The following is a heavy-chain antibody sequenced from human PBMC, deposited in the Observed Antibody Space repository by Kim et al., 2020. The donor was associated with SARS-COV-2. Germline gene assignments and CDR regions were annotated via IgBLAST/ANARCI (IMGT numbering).Heavy chain of an antibody. D-gene: IGHD3-9*01. Sequence: SVKVSCKASGGTFSSYAISWVRQAPGQGLEWMGGIIPIFGTANYAQKFQGRVTITADESTSTAYMELSSLRSEDTAVYYCARGYYDILTGYYLNPRYYFDYWGQGTLVTVSS. CDR1: GGTFSSYA. CDR2: IIPIFGTA. J-gene: IGHJ4*02. V-gene: IGHV1-69*13. CDR3: ARGYYDILTGYYLNPRYYFDY.